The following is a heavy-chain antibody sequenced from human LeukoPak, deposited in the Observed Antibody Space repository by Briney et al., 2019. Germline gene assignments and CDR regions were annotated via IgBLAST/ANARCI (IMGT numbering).Heavy chain of an antibody. D-gene: IGHD5-18*01. V-gene: IGHV1-46*01. J-gene: IGHJ4*02. CDR1: GYTFTSYY. CDR2: INPSGGST. Sequence: VASVKVSCKASGYTFTSYYMHWVRQAPGQGLEWMGIINPSGGSTSYAQKFQGRVTMTRDTSTSTVYMELSSLRSEDTAVYYCARDLIAVDTAMVVFDYWGQGTLVTVSS. CDR3: ARDLIAVDTAMVVFDY.